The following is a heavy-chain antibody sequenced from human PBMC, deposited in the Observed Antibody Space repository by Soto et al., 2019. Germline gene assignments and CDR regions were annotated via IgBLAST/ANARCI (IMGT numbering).Heavy chain of an antibody. CDR2: ISSSGTSA. CDR3: ARYYSYGYSFGY. J-gene: IGHJ4*02. CDR1: GFTFSAVY. D-gene: IGHD5-18*01. Sequence: PGGSLRLSSAASGFTFSAVYMSWIRQAPNKGLEYISYISSSGTSANYADSVKGRFTISRGNAKNSLYLQMNSLRAEDTAVYYCARYYSYGYSFGYWGQGT. V-gene: IGHV3-11*06.